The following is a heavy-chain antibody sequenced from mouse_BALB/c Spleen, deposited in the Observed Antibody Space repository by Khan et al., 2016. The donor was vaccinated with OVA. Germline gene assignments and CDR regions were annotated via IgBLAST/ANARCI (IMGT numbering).Heavy chain of an antibody. V-gene: IGHV1S132*01. J-gene: IGHJ3*01. D-gene: IGHD2-1*01. CDR3: ARGYFGNYEFVY. CDR2: IFPGTGTT. CDR1: GYTFTSYW. Sequence: QVQLKQSGAELVKPGASVKLSCKTSGYTFTSYWIQWVKQRPGQGLGWIGQIFPGTGTTYYNENFKGKATLTVDTSANTAYMQFSSLNSEDSAVYFCARGYFGNYEFVYWGQGTLVTVAP.